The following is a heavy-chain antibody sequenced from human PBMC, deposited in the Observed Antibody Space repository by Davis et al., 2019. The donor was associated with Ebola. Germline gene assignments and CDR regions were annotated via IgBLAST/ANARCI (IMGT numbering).Heavy chain of an antibody. CDR3: TTGPSDYDILTGYYLKASYFDY. V-gene: IGHV3-11*01. Sequence: PGGSLRLSCAASGFTFSDYYMSWIRQAPGKGLEWVSYISSSGSTIYYADSVKGRFTISRDNAKNSLYLQMNSLRAEDTAVYYCTTGPSDYDILTGYYLKASYFDYWGQGTLVTVSS. CDR2: ISSSGSTI. CDR1: GFTFSDYY. D-gene: IGHD3-9*01. J-gene: IGHJ4*02.